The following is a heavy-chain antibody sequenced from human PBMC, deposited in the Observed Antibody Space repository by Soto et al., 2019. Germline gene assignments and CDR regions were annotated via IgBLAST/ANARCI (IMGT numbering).Heavy chain of an antibody. Sequence: GASVKVSCKTSGYSFHNSGISWVRQAPGQGLEWMGWISVLNGYAHYGQKFQGRVIMTADTFTSTAYMELRGLRSDDTAMYYCSKNGTTWFASRG. CDR2: ISVLNGYA. V-gene: IGHV1-18*01. CDR3: SKNGTTWFAS. D-gene: IGHD1-1*01. J-gene: IGHJ5*01. CDR1: GYSFHNSG.